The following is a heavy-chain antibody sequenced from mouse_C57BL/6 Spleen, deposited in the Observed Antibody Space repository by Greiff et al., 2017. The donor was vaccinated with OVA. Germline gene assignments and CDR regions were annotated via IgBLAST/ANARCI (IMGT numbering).Heavy chain of an antibody. Sequence: QVQLKQSGPELVKPGASVKLSCKASGYTFTSYDINWVKQRPGQGLEWIGWIYPRDGSTKYNEKFKGKATLTVDTSSSTAYMELHSLTSEDSAVYFCARRGLELGGYFDYWGQGTTLTVSS. J-gene: IGHJ2*01. V-gene: IGHV1-85*01. CDR1: GYTFTSYD. CDR3: ARRGLELGGYFDY. D-gene: IGHD4-1*01. CDR2: IYPRDGST.